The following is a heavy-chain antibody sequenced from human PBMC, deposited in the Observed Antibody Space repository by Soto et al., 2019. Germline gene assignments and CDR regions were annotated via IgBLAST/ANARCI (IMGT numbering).Heavy chain of an antibody. V-gene: IGHV3-30*18. Sequence: QGQLVESGGGVVQPGRSLRLSCAASGFTFNTYGMHWVRQAPGKGLEWVAVISNDGSDKDYADSVKGRFTISRDNSKNTLFLQMNSLRTEDTAVYYCAKTEVCRSIRCYRAFDLWGQGTMVTVSS. CDR2: ISNDGSDK. D-gene: IGHD2-2*02. J-gene: IGHJ3*01. CDR1: GFTFNTYG. CDR3: AKTEVCRSIRCYRAFDL.